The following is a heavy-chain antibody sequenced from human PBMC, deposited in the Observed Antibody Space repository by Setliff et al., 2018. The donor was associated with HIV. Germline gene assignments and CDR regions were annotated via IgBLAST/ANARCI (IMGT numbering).Heavy chain of an antibody. CDR1: GGSFSGYY. CDR3: VRRKSELRLISDYMDV. D-gene: IGHD3-10*01. Sequence: SETLSLTCAVYGGSFSGYYWSWIRQPPGKGLEWIGYISYSGSTYYNPSLKSRVTISVDTSKNQFSLKLSSVTAADTAIYYCVRRKSELRLISDYMDVWGKGTTVTVSS. V-gene: IGHV4-34*01. CDR2: ISYSGST. J-gene: IGHJ6*03.